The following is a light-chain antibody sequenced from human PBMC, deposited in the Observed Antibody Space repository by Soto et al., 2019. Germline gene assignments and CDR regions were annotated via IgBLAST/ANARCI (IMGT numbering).Light chain of an antibody. CDR1: QSISSY. CDR3: QQSYSTPRIFT. J-gene: IGKJ3*01. CDR2: AAS. Sequence: DIPMTQSPSSLSASVGDRVTITCRASQSISSYLNWYQQKPGKAPKLLIYAASSLQSGVPSRFSGSGSGTDFTLTISSLQPEDFGTYYCQQSYSTPRIFTFGPGTKVDIK. V-gene: IGKV1-39*01.